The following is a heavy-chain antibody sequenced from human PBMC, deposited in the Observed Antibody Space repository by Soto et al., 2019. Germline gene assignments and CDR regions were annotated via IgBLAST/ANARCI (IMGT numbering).Heavy chain of an antibody. CDR3: ARDRGWYFDY. Sequence: PSETLSLTCTVSGGSISSGGYSWSWIRQPPGKGLEWIGYIYHSGSTYYNPSLKSRVTISVDRSKNQFSLKLSSVTAADTAVYYCARDRGWYFDYWGQGTLVTVPQ. CDR1: GGSISSGGYS. J-gene: IGHJ4*02. V-gene: IGHV4-30-2*01. D-gene: IGHD3-10*01. CDR2: IYHSGST.